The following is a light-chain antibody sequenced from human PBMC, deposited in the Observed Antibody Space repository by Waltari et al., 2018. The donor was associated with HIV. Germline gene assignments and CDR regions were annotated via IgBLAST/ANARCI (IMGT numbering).Light chain of an antibody. CDR3: CSYAGTSWV. CDR1: ISDVGGYDF. J-gene: IGLJ3*02. V-gene: IGLV2-11*01. Sequence: QSALTQPRSVSGSPGQSVTISCTGSISDVGGYDFVSWHQQHPDNAPKLIIYDVKKGASGVTGRFSGCKSGNTASLTISGLKSEDEADYYCCSYAGTSWVFGGGTKLTVL. CDR2: DVK.